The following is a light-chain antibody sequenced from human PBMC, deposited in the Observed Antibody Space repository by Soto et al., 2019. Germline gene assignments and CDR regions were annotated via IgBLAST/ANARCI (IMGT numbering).Light chain of an antibody. V-gene: IGKV3-20*01. J-gene: IGKJ5*01. CDR3: QQYTSSPLT. CDR2: GAS. Sequence: EIVLTQSPGTLSLSPGERATLSCRASQSVSSSYLAWYQQKPGQAPRLLIYGASSRATGIPDRFSGSGSGTDFTLTISRLEPVDFAVYYCQQYTSSPLTFGQGTRLEIK. CDR1: QSVSSSY.